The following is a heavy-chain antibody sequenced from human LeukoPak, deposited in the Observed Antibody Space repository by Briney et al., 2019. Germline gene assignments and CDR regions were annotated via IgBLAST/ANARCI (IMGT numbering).Heavy chain of an antibody. CDR3: ARDPSLQFGEPYFDS. J-gene: IGHJ4*02. CDR1: GGSISGYY. D-gene: IGHD3-10*01. Sequence: SETLSLTCTVSGGSISGYYWNWIRQPAGKALEWIGRVYNSGDANYSPSLKSRVTMSVDTSKNQFSLKLSSVTAADTAVYYCARDPSLQFGEPYFDSWGQGALVTVSS. CDR2: VYNSGDA. V-gene: IGHV4-4*07.